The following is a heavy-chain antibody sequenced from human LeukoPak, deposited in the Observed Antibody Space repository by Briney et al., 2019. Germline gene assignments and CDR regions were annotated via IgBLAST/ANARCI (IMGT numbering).Heavy chain of an antibody. V-gene: IGHV4-59*08. J-gene: IGHJ4*02. Sequence: SETLSLTCTVSGGSISSYYWSWIRQPPGKGLEWIGYIYYSGNTNYNPSLKSRVTISVDTSKNQCSLKLSSVTAADTAVYYCARRGPDYSSSWSALDYWGQGTLVTVSS. CDR3: ARRGPDYSSSWSALDY. CDR2: IYYSGNT. D-gene: IGHD6-13*01. CDR1: GGSISSYY.